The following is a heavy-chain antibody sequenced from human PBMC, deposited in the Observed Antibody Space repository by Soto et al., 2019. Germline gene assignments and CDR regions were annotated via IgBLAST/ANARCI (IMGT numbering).Heavy chain of an antibody. J-gene: IGHJ4*02. D-gene: IGHD2-15*01. V-gene: IGHV3-30*18. CDR3: AKVSISKSSAVTFDS. Sequence: QVQLVESGGGMVQPGKSLRLSCAVSGFTFRTYDMHWVRQAPGRGLEWVAVVSYAASYQNYVDSVKGRFTVSRDNSKNTLFLQMNSLRPEDTAVYYCAKVSISKSSAVTFDSWGRGTLVTVSS. CDR1: GFTFRTYD. CDR2: VSYAASYQ.